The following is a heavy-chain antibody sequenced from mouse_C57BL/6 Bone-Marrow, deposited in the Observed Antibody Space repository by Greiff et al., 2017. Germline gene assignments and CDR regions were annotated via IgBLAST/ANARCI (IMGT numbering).Heavy chain of an antibody. V-gene: IGHV1-50*01. J-gene: IGHJ4*01. CDR3: ARDGYYFYYAMDY. CDR2: IDPSDSYT. D-gene: IGHD2-3*01. Sequence: VQLQQPGAELVKPGASVKLSCKASGYTFTSYWMQWVKQRPGQGLEWIGEIDPSDSYTNYNQKFKGKATLTVDTSSSTAYMQLSSLKSEDSAVYYCARDGYYFYYAMDYWGQGTSVTVSS. CDR1: GYTFTSYW.